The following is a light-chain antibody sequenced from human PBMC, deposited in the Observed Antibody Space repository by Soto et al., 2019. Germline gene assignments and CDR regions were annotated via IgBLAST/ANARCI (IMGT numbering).Light chain of an antibody. CDR3: AVWDDSLNGYV. Sequence: QAVVTQPPSASGTPGQRVTISCSGSSSNIGSNTVNWYQHLPQAAPKLLIQSNNQRPSGVPDRFSGSQSGTPASLAISGLQSEDEDDYYCAVWDDSLNGYVCGTGNKVTVL. V-gene: IGLV1-44*01. CDR1: SSNIGSNT. J-gene: IGLJ1*01. CDR2: SNN.